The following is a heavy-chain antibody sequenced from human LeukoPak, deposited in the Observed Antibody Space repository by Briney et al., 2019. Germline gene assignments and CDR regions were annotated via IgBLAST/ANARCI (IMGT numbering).Heavy chain of an antibody. CDR2: IIPIFGTA. CDR1: GGTFSSYA. J-gene: IGHJ5*02. V-gene: IGHV1-69*06. Sequence: ASVKVSCKASGGTFSSYAISWVRQAPGQGLEWMGGIIPIFGTANYAQKFQGRVTITADKSTSTAYMELSSLRPEDTAVYYCARAPSTPDIVVVPWFDPWGQGTLVTVSS. CDR3: ARAPSTPDIVVVPWFDP. D-gene: IGHD2-2*01.